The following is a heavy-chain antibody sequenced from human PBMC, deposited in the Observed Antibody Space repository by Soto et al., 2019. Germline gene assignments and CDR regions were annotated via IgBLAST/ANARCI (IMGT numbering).Heavy chain of an antibody. J-gene: IGHJ6*02. V-gene: IGHV1-69*06. CDR2: IIPMFGSP. D-gene: IGHD3-3*01. CDR1: GGTLSTNA. CDR3: ARGGFVAGLYNAMDA. Sequence: QMQLVQSGAEVKKPGSSVKVSCKASGGTLSTNAMSWVRQAPGQGLEWMGAIIPMFGSPKYAQKFQGRVTITADNPTSTIYMEMISLTSADTAVYYCARGGFVAGLYNAMDAWGQGTAVAVSS.